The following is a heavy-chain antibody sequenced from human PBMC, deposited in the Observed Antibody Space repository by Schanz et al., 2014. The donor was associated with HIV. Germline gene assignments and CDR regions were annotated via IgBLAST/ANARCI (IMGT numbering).Heavy chain of an antibody. CDR3: VRAASFHFDKEGYYRNWYFDF. J-gene: IGHJ2*01. CDR2: VNPESGNT. CDR1: GYTFSDYD. D-gene: IGHD1-26*01. Sequence: QVQVVQSGPEVKKPGASVRVSCETSGYTFSDYDINWVRQAPGQGLEWMGWVNPESGNTGMADKFLGRLSLTRFTSTGTAYMELDSLRSEDTAIYYCVRAASFHFDKEGYYRNWYFDFWGRGTLVAVSS. V-gene: IGHV1-8*02.